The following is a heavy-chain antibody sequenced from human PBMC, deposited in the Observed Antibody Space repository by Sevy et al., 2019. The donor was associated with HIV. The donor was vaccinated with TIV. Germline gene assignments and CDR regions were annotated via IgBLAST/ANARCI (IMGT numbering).Heavy chain of an antibody. CDR2: IYYSGST. CDR1: GGSISSGDYY. Sequence: SETLSLTCTVSGGSISSGDYYWSWIRQPPGKGLEWIGYIYYSGSTYYNPSLKSRVTISVDTSKNQFSPKLNSVTAADTAVYSCARVSRSSGHWFDPWGQGTLVTVSS. V-gene: IGHV4-30-4*01. J-gene: IGHJ5*02. D-gene: IGHD6-6*01. CDR3: ARVSRSSGHWFDP.